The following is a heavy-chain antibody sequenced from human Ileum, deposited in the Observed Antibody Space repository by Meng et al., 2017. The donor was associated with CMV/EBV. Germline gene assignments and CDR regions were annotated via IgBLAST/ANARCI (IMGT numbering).Heavy chain of an antibody. V-gene: IGHV3-23*01. CDR3: AKVRDRIVVASIIDY. Sequence: FTFSNYAMSWVHQARGKGLEWVAIINGVRSLGDNTYFADSVKGRFTISRDNSNSTLYLQMNSLRVEDTAVYYCAKVRDRIVVASIIDYWGPGTLVTVSS. J-gene: IGHJ4*02. CDR1: FTFSNYA. D-gene: IGHD5-12*01. CDR2: INGVRSLGDNT.